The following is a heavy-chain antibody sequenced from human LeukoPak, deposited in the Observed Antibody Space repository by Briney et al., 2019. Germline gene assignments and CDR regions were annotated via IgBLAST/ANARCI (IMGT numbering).Heavy chain of an antibody. J-gene: IGHJ5*02. CDR3: ARQQGVYYGSGSYYSWFDP. D-gene: IGHD3-10*01. CDR1: GGSFSGYY. CDR2: INHSGST. Sequence: PSETLSLTCAVYGGSFSGYYWSWIRQPPGKGLEWIGEINHSGSTNYNPSLKSRVTISVDTSKNQFSLKLSSVTAADTAVYYCARQQGVYYGSGSYYSWFDPWGQGTLVTVSS. V-gene: IGHV4-34*01.